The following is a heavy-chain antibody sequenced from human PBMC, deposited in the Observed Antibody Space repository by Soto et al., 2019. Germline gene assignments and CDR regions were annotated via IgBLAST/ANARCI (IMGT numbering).Heavy chain of an antibody. CDR2: ISGSGGST. D-gene: IGHD6-13*01. J-gene: IGHJ6*03. CDR3: AKGPAAGNYYYYYMDV. V-gene: IGHV3-23*01. Sequence: GGSLRLSCAASGFTFSSYAMSWVRQAPGKGLEWVSAISGSGGSTYYADSVKGRFTISRDNSKNTLYLQMNSLRAEDTAIYYCAKGPAAGNYYYYYMDVWGKGTTVTVSS. CDR1: GFTFSSYA.